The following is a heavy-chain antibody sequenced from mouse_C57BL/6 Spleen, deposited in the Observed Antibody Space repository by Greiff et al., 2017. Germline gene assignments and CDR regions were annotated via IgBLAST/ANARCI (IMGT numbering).Heavy chain of an antibody. V-gene: IGHV1-55*01. CDR2: IYPGSGST. D-gene: IGHD1-1*01. J-gene: IGHJ2*01. Sequence: VKLQQPGAELVKPGASVKMSCKASGYTFTSYWITWVKQRPGQGLEWIGDIYPGSGSTNYNEKFKSKATLTVDTSSSTAYMQLSSLTSEDSAVYYCARGMITTVVAPFDYWGQGTTLTVSS. CDR3: ARGMITTVVAPFDY. CDR1: GYTFTSYW.